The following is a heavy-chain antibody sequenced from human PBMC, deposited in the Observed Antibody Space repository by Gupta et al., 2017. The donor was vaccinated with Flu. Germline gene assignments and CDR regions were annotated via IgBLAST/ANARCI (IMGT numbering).Heavy chain of an antibody. Sequence: SISSSLDYWGWMRQPPGKGLEWIGSVYYNENNYYNPSLKSRATISVDTSKNQFSLKLTSVTAADTAVYYCARGCCGYAFDYWGQGTLVTVSS. CDR1: SISSSLDY. CDR2: VYYNENN. CDR3: ARGCCGYAFDY. J-gene: IGHJ4*02. V-gene: IGHV4-39*01. D-gene: IGHD5-12*01.